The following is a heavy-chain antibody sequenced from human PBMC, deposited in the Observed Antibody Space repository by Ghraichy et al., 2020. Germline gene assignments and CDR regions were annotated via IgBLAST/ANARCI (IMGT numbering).Heavy chain of an antibody. CDR3: ARDGQWLLRALDY. CDR2: ISSSGSAI. V-gene: IGHV3-48*03. D-gene: IGHD6-19*01. Sequence: GGSLRLSCAASGFTFSSYEMNWVRQAPGKGLEWVSYISSSGSAIYYADSVKGRFTISRDNAKNSLYLQMNSLRAEDTAVYYCARDGQWLLRALDYWGQGTLVTVSS. CDR1: GFTFSSYE. J-gene: IGHJ4*02.